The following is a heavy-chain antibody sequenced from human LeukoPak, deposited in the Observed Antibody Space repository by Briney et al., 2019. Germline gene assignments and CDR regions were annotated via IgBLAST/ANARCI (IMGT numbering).Heavy chain of an antibody. Sequence: PGGSLRLSCAASGFTFSDYYMSWIRQAPGKGLEWVSYISSSGSTIYYADSVEGRFTISRDNAKNSLYLQMNSLRAEDTAVYYCARPLDLAYCGGDCFSSLDYWGQGTLVTVSS. V-gene: IGHV3-11*01. CDR3: ARPLDLAYCGGDCFSSLDY. D-gene: IGHD2-21*02. CDR1: GFTFSDYY. CDR2: ISSSGSTI. J-gene: IGHJ4*02.